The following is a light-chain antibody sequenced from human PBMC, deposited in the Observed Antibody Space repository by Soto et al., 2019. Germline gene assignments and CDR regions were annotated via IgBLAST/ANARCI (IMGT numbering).Light chain of an antibody. V-gene: IGLV1-40*01. J-gene: IGLJ1*01. CDR3: QSYDSALNVYV. CDR2: DDD. CDR1: SSNVGPPDA. Sequence: QSALTQPPSVSGAPGQRVTISCTGDSSNVGPPDAVHWYQHLSGTIPKLLIYDDDVRPSGVPDRFSASKSGTSASLVIAGLQDEDEGDYYCQSYDSALNVYVFGTGTKLTVL.